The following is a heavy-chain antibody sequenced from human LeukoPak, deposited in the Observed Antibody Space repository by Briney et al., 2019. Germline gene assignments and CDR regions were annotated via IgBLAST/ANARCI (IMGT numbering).Heavy chain of an antibody. Sequence: GESLKISCKGSGYTFTNYWIGWVRQMPGKGLEWMGIIYPGDSDTRYSPSFQGQVTISADKSINTAYLQWSSLKASDTATYYCARHLTILRRVVTSSDLWGQGTLVTVSS. CDR1: GYTFTNYW. CDR2: IYPGDSDT. D-gene: IGHD3-10*01. CDR3: ARHLTILRRVVTSSDL. J-gene: IGHJ4*02. V-gene: IGHV5-51*01.